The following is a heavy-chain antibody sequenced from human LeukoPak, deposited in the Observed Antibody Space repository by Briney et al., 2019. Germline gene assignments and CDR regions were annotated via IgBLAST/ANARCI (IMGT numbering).Heavy chain of an antibody. Sequence: SVKVSCKASGGTFSSYAISWVRQAPGQGLEWMGGIIPIFGTANYAQKFQGRVTITTDESTSTVYMELSSLRSEDTAVYYCARGPIDSSGYYGVFDAFDIWGQGTMVTVSS. D-gene: IGHD3-22*01. CDR2: IIPIFGTA. CDR3: ARGPIDSSGYYGVFDAFDI. CDR1: GGTFSSYA. V-gene: IGHV1-69*05. J-gene: IGHJ3*02.